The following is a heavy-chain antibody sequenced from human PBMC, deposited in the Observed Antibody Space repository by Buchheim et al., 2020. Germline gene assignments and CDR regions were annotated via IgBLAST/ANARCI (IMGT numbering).Heavy chain of an antibody. CDR1: GGSISSYY. V-gene: IGHV4-59*01. CDR2: IYYSGST. J-gene: IGHJ4*02. D-gene: IGHD4-17*01. CDR3: ARDSELTVTTRGGFDY. Sequence: QVQLQESGPGLVKPSETLSLTCTVSGGSISSYYWSWIRQPPGKGLEWIGYIYYSGSTNYNPSLKSRVTISVDTSKNQFSLKLSSVTAADTAVYYCARDSELTVTTRGGFDYWGQGTL.